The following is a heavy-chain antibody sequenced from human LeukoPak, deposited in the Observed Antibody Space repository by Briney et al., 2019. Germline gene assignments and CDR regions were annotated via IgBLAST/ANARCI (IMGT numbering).Heavy chain of an antibody. J-gene: IGHJ4*02. D-gene: IGHD5-12*01. CDR3: AMVLVVATIRSRYFDY. CDR2: IIAYNGNT. Sequence: ASVKVSCKASGYTFTSYGISWVRQAPGQGLEWMGWIIAYNGNTNYAQKLQGRVTMTTDTSTSTAYMELRSLRSDDTAVYYCAMVLVVATIRSRYFDYWGQGTLVTVSS. V-gene: IGHV1-18*01. CDR1: GYTFTSYG.